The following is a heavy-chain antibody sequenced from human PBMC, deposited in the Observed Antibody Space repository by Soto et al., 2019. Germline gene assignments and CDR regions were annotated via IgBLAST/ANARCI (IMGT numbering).Heavy chain of an antibody. CDR3: AKNTVGLSRYYYYGMDV. J-gene: IGHJ6*02. CDR2: MAYDGSNE. Sequence: VGSLRLSCAASGFTFSSFGIHWVRQAPGKGLEWVAVMAYDGSNEYYADSVRGRFTISRDNSKSTVYLQMNSLRPEDTAVYYCAKNTVGLSRYYYYGMDVWGQGTTVTVSS. V-gene: IGHV3-30*18. CDR1: GFTFSSFG. D-gene: IGHD5-12*01.